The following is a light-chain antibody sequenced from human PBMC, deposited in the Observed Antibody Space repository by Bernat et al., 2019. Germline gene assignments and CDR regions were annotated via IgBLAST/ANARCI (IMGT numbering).Light chain of an antibody. J-gene: IGKJ3*01. CDR1: QSVSSNY. Sequence: EIVLTQSPGTLSLSPGERATLSCRASQSVSSNYLAWYQQKPGQAPRLLIYAASSRSTDIPDRFSGSGSGPDFTLTISRLEPEDFAVYYCRQYGSSPLFTFGPGTKVDMK. CDR2: AAS. CDR3: RQYGSSPLFT. V-gene: IGKV3-20*01.